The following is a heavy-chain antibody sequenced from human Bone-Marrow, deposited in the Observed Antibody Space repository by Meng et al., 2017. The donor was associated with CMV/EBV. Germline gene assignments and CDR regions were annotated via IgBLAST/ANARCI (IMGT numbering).Heavy chain of an antibody. CDR3: GSQEGGY. J-gene: IGHJ4*02. CDR1: GFTFSSYE. CDR2: ISTSSSYI. Sequence: GGSLRLSCAASGFTFSSYEMKWVCQAPGKGLEWVSSISTSSSYIHYADSVTGRFTISRDNAKNTLYLQMNSLRAEDTAVYYCGSQEGGYWGQGTLVTVSS. V-gene: IGHV3-21*06. D-gene: IGHD3-16*01.